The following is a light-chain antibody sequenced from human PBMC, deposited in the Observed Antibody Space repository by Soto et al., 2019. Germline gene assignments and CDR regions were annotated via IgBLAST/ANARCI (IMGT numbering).Light chain of an antibody. V-gene: IGKV4-1*01. CDR1: QSVLFSSDNKNY. CDR2: WAS. Sequence: DIVMTQSPDSLAVSLGERATIICKSSQSVLFSSDNKNYLAWYQQKPGQPPKLLISWASTRESGVPDRFSGSGSGTDFTLTISSLQAEDVPVYYCQQYYSSLLTFGGGTKVEIK. CDR3: QQYYSSLLT. J-gene: IGKJ4*01.